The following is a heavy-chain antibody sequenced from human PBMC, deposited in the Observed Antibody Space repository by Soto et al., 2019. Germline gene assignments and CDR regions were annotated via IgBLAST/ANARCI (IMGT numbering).Heavy chain of an antibody. CDR1: GYTFTSYG. CDR2: SSAYNGNT. CDR3: ARDVLLWFGEFTYFDY. J-gene: IGHJ4*02. Sequence: ASVKVSCKASGYTFTSYGISWVRQAPGQGLDWMGWSSAYNGNTNYAQKLQGRVTMTTDTSTSTAYLELMSLRSDDTAVYYCARDVLLWFGEFTYFDYWGQGTLVTVSS. V-gene: IGHV1-18*01. D-gene: IGHD3-10*01.